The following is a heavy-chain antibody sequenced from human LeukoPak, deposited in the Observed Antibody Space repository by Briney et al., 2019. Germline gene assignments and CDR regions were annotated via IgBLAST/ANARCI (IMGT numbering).Heavy chain of an antibody. V-gene: IGHV3-30-3*01. CDR2: ISYDGSNK. CDR1: GFTFSSYA. D-gene: IGHD1-26*01. J-gene: IGHJ3*02. CDR3: ARVDSGSYLDSFDI. Sequence: GRSLRLSCAASGFTFSSYAMHWVRQAPGMGLEWVAVISYDGSNKYYADSVKGRFTISRDNSKNTLYLQMNSLRAEDTAVYYCARVDSGSYLDSFDIWGQGTMVTVSS.